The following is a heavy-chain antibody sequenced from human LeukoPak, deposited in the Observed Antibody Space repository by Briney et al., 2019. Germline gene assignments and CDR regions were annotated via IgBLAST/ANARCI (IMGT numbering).Heavy chain of an antibody. CDR3: VKDGTSTLDY. CDR2: IWNDGSNK. Sequence: GGSLRLSCAASGFTFSRHWMTWVRQAPGKGLEWVAVIWNDGSNKYYADSVKDRFTISRDNSKNTLFLQMNSLRPEDTAVFYCVKDGTSTLDYWGQGTLVTVSS. V-gene: IGHV3-30*02. D-gene: IGHD1-26*01. J-gene: IGHJ4*02. CDR1: GFTFSRHW.